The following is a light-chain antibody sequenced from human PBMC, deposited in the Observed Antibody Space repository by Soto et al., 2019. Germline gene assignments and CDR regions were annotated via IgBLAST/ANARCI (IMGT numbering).Light chain of an antibody. CDR3: QKYNNWLT. CDR1: QSVSSN. J-gene: IGKJ4*01. V-gene: IGKV3-15*01. CDR2: GAS. Sequence: EIVMTQSPATLSVSPGERATLSCRASQSVSSNLAWYQQKPGQAPGLLIYGASTRATGIPARFSGSGSGTEFTLTISSLQSEDFAVYYCQKYNNWLTFGGGTKVEIK.